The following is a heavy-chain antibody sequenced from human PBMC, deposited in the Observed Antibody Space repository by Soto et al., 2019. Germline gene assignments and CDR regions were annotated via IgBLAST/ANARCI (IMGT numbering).Heavy chain of an antibody. D-gene: IGHD6-19*01. CDR1: GYTFTSYG. J-gene: IGHJ4*02. CDR3: ARDRAVAGTVDY. V-gene: IGHV1-18*01. Sequence: ASVKVSCKASGYTFTSYGISWVRQAPGQGLEWMGWISAYNGNTNYAQKLQGRVTMTTDTSTSTAYMELRSLRSDDTAMYYCARDRAVAGTVDYWGQGTLVTVSS. CDR2: ISAYNGNT.